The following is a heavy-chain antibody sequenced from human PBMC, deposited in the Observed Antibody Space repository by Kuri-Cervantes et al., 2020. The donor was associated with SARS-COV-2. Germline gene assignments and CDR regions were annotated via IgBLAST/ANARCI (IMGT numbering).Heavy chain of an antibody. V-gene: IGHV3-66*01. CDR3: ARSRGFGELLDYFDY. Sequence: GESLKISCAASGFTFSSYSMNWVRQAPGKGLEWVSVIYSGGSTYYADSVKGRFTISRHNSKNTLYLQMNSLRAEDTAVYYCARSRGFGELLDYFDYWGQGTLVTVSS. CDR1: GFTFSSYS. CDR2: IYSGGST. J-gene: IGHJ4*02. D-gene: IGHD3-10*01.